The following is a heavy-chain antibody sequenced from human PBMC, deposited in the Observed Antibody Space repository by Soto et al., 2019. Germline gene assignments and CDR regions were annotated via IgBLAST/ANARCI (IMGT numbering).Heavy chain of an antibody. CDR3: ASRHSRYYYDSSGYYSPLDY. Sequence: SETLSLTCAVYGGSFSGYYWSWIRQPPGKGLEWIGEINHSGSTNYNPSLKSRVTISVDTSKNQFSLKLSSVTAADTAVYYCASRHSRYYYDSSGYYSPLDYWGQGTLVTVSS. J-gene: IGHJ4*02. CDR1: GGSFSGYY. D-gene: IGHD3-22*01. CDR2: INHSGST. V-gene: IGHV4-34*01.